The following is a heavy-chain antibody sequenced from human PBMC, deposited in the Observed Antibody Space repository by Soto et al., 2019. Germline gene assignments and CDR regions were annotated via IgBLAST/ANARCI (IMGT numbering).Heavy chain of an antibody. CDR3: ARDIIGYYYDSSGYFRFDAFDI. Sequence: SSETLSLTCTISGGSISSSSYNWGWIRQPTGKGLEWIGSIYYSGSTYYNPSLKSRVTISVDTSKNQFSLKLSSVTAADTAVYYCARDIIGYYYDSSGYFRFDAFDIWGQGTMVT. D-gene: IGHD3-22*01. CDR2: IYYSGST. V-gene: IGHV4-39*02. CDR1: GGSISSSSYN. J-gene: IGHJ3*02.